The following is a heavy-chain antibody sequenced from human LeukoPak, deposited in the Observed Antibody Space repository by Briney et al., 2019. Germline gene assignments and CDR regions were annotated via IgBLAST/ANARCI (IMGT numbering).Heavy chain of an antibody. CDR2: ISGSGGST. J-gene: IGHJ4*02. Sequence: GGSLRLSCAASGFTFSSYAMSWVRQAPGKGLEWVSAISGSGGSTYYADSVKGRFTISRDNSKNTLYLQMNSLRAEDTAVYYCAKGSSGWYRTSPFDYWGQGTWSPSPQ. CDR3: AKGSSGWYRTSPFDY. V-gene: IGHV3-23*01. CDR1: GFTFSSYA. D-gene: IGHD6-19*01.